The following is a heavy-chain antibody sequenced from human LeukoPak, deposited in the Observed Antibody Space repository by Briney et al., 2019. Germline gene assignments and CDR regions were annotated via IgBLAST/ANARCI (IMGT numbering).Heavy chain of an antibody. Sequence: PGGSLRLSCAASGFTFDDYGMSWVRQAPGKGLEWVSARNGGSTGYADSVKGRFTISRDNAKNSLYLQMNSLRAEDTALYYCARRAGAYSHPYDYWGQGTLVTVSS. D-gene: IGHD4/OR15-4a*01. CDR3: ARRAGAYSHPYDY. V-gene: IGHV3-20*04. CDR1: GFTFDDYG. CDR2: RNGGST. J-gene: IGHJ4*02.